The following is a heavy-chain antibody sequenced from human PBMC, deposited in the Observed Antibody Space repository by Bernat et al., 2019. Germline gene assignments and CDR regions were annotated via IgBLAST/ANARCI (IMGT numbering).Heavy chain of an antibody. D-gene: IGHD3-10*01. CDR3: ARGRYGSGSYYYYYYYGMDV. V-gene: IGHV3-13*04. Sequence: EVQLVESGGGLVQPGGSLRLSCAASGFTFSSYDMHWVRQATGKGLEWVSAIGTAGDTYYPGSVKGRFTISRENAKNSLYLQMNSLRAGDTAVYYCARGRYGSGSYYYYYYYGMDVWGQGTTVTVSS. CDR1: GFTFSSYD. J-gene: IGHJ6*02. CDR2: IGTAGDT.